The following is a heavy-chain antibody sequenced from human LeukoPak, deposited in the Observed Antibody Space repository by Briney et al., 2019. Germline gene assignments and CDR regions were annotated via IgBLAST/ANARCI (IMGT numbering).Heavy chain of an antibody. CDR1: GGSFSGYY. Sequence: PSETLSLTCAVYGGSFSGYYWSWIRQSPGKGLEWIWEINHSGSTNYNPSLKSRVTISVDTSKNQFSLKLSSVTAADTAVYYCARVRRGGGRNKWGFDYWGQGTLVTVSS. CDR2: INHSGST. CDR3: ARVRRGGGRNKWGFDY. J-gene: IGHJ4*02. V-gene: IGHV4-34*01. D-gene: IGHD2-15*01.